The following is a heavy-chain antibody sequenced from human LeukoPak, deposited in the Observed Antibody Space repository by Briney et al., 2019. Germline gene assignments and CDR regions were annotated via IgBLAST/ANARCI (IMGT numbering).Heavy chain of an antibody. CDR3: ARGEVATSWGYYFDY. J-gene: IGHJ4*02. V-gene: IGHV1-8*01. D-gene: IGHD5-12*01. CDR1: GYTFTSYD. CDR2: MNPNSGNT. Sequence: ASVKVSCKASGYTFTSYDINWVRQATGQGLEWMGWMNPNSGNTGYAQKFQGRVTMTTDTSTSTAYMELRSLRSDDTAVYYCARGEVATSWGYYFDYWGQGTLVTVSS.